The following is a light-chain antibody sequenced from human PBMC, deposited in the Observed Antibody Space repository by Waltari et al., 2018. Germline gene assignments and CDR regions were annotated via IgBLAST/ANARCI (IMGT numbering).Light chain of an antibody. V-gene: IGKV3-11*01. J-gene: IGKJ1*01. CDR1: QSVDNW. CDR2: HAS. CDR3: QQRTSWPT. Sequence: DIVLTQSPVTLSLSPGERATLSCRSSQSVDNWLAWYQKKPGQAPRLLIYHASSRAAGVPARFSGSGSGTDFTLSISSLEPEDFAVYYCQQRTSWPTFGQGTKVEIK.